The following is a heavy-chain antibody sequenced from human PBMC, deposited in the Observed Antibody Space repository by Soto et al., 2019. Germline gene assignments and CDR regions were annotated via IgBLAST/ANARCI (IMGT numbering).Heavy chain of an antibody. CDR3: ARALAAAGRGDY. J-gene: IGHJ4*02. D-gene: IGHD6-13*01. V-gene: IGHV4-34*01. Sequence: QVQLQQWGAGLLKPSETLSLTCAVYGGSFSGYYWSWIRQPPGKGLEWIGEINHSGSTNYNPSLTSRVTISVDTSKHQFSLKLSSVTAADTAVYYCARALAAAGRGDYWGQGTLVTVSS. CDR1: GGSFSGYY. CDR2: INHSGST.